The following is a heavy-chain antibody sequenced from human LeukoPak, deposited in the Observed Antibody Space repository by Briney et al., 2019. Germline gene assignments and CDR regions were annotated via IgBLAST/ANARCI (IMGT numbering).Heavy chain of an antibody. CDR3: ARRLLGYCSGGSCYSGYFQH. V-gene: IGHV4-34*01. CDR2: INHSGST. Sequence: SETLSLTCIVSGYSTTSAYYWSWIRQPPGKGLEWIGEINHSGSTNSNPSLKSRVTVSVDTSKNLFSLKLSSVTAADTAVYYCARRLLGYCSGGSCYSGYFQHWGQGTLVTVSS. J-gene: IGHJ1*01. D-gene: IGHD2-15*01. CDR1: GYSTTSAYY.